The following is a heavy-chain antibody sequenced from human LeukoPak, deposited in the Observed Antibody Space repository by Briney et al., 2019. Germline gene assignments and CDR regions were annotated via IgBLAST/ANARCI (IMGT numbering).Heavy chain of an antibody. V-gene: IGHV3-21*01. D-gene: IGHD4-11*01. J-gene: IGHJ6*03. CDR2: ITSSSDYI. CDR3: ARDYPYSYYMNV. Sequence: NPGGSLRLSCAASGFTFSSYSMNWVRQAPGKGLEWVSSITSSSDYIYYADSVKGRFTISRDNAKNLLYLQMNSLRAEDTAVYYCARDYPYSYYMNVWGNGTTVTVSS. CDR1: GFTFSSYS.